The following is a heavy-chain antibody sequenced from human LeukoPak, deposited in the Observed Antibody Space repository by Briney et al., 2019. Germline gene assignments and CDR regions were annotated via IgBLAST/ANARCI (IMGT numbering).Heavy chain of an antibody. J-gene: IGHJ6*03. D-gene: IGHD3-10*01. CDR1: GYTFTSYG. V-gene: IGHV1-18*01. Sequence: GASVKVSCKASGYTFTSYGISWVRQAPGQGLEWMGWISAYNGNTNYAQKLQGRVTMTTETSTSTAYMELRSLRSDDTAVYYCARGSSYYSYYYYYYMDVWGKGTTVTVSS. CDR2: ISAYNGNT. CDR3: ARGSSYYSYYYYYYMDV.